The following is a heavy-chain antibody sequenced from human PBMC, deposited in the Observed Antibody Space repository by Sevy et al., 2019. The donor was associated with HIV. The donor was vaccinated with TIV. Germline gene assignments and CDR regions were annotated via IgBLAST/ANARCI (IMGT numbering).Heavy chain of an antibody. CDR1: GFTFSSYA. CDR2: ISHDGSNK. V-gene: IGHV3-30-3*02. CDR3: AKDDLGSIDY. D-gene: IGHD3-10*01. Sequence: GGSLRLSCAASGFTFSSYAMHWVRQAPGKGLEWVAVISHDGSNKYYADSVKGRFTISRDNSKNTLYLQMNSLRTEDTAVYYCAKDDLGSIDYWGQGTLVTVSS. J-gene: IGHJ4*02.